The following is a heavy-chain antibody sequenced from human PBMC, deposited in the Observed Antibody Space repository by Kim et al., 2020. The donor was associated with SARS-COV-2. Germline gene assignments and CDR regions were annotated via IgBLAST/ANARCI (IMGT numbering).Heavy chain of an antibody. CDR1: GYTFTDYY. J-gene: IGHJ4*02. V-gene: IGHV1-2*02. Sequence: ASVKVSCKTSGYTFTDYYLHWVRQAPGQGLEWMGWIYPNSGDTSYAQKFQGRVTMTRDTSIKTIYMEVTRLTSDDTAVFYCARYLPRVDYFDNWGQGTLV. CDR2: IYPNSGDT. CDR3: ARYLPRVDYFDN. D-gene: IGHD2-2*01.